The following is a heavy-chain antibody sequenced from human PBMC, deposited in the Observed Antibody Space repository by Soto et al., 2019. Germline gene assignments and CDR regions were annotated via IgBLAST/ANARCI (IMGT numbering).Heavy chain of an antibody. CDR2: IIPIFGTA. J-gene: IGHJ6*02. V-gene: IGHV1-69*06. D-gene: IGHD3-10*01. Sequence: SSVKVSCKASGGTFSSYAISWVRQAPGRGLEWMGGIIPIFGTANYAQKFQGRVTITADKSTSTAYMELSSLRSEDTAVYYCAREITMVRGVRLYYYYGMDVWGQGTTVTVSS. CDR1: GGTFSSYA. CDR3: AREITMVRGVRLYYYYGMDV.